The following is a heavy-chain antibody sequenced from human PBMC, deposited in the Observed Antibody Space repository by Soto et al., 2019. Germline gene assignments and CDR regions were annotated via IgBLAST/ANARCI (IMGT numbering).Heavy chain of an antibody. D-gene: IGHD5-12*01. CDR2: ISAYNGNT. Sequence: QVQLVQSGAEVKKPGASVTVSCKASGYTFTSYGISWVRQAPAQGLEWMGWISAYNGNTNYAQKLQGRVTMTTDTYTSKAYMDLRSMRPDDAAVDYCSRDSYPWLQSYYFDYWGQGTLVTVSS. CDR3: SRDSYPWLQSYYFDY. J-gene: IGHJ4*02. CDR1: GYTFTSYG. V-gene: IGHV1-18*01.